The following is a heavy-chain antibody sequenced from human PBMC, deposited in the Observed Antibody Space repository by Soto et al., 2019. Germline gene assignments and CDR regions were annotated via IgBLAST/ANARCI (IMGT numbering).Heavy chain of an antibody. CDR2: IYPGDSDT. D-gene: IGHD6-19*01. CDR3: ARQPGYSSGWYPGSDYYYYGMDV. V-gene: IGHV5-51*01. CDR1: GYSFTSYW. Sequence: PGESLKISCKGSGYSFTSYWIGWVRQMPGKGLEWMGIIYPGDSDTRYSPSFQGQVTISADKSISTAYLQWSSLKASDTAMYYCARQPGYSSGWYPGSDYYYYGMDVWGQGTTVTVSS. J-gene: IGHJ6*02.